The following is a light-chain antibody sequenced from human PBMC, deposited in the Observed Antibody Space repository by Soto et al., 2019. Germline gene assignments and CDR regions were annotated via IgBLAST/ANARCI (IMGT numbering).Light chain of an antibody. CDR1: QSVSVNY. V-gene: IGKV3-20*01. Sequence: ENVLTQSPGTLSLSPGESATLSCRASQSVSVNYLAWYQQKPGQAPRLLIYAASTRATGIPDRFTGSGSGTDFTLTINRVEPEDFAVYICQQYSSSPWTFGQGTKVEVK. J-gene: IGKJ1*01. CDR2: AAS. CDR3: QQYSSSPWT.